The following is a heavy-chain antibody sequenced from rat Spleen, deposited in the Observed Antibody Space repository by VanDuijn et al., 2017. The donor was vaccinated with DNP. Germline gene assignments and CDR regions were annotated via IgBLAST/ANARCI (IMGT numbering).Heavy chain of an antibody. V-gene: IGHV2-32*01. D-gene: IGHD4-1*01. Sequence: QVQLKESGPGLVQPSQTLSLTCTVAGFSLTSYNVHWVRQPPGKGLEWMGVMWTDGDTSYNSVLKSRLSINRDNSRSQVFLKMNSLQTEDTATYCCARGYNNYGFAYWGQGTLVTVSS. J-gene: IGHJ3*01. CDR1: GFSLTSYN. CDR3: ARGYNNYGFAY. CDR2: MWTDGDT.